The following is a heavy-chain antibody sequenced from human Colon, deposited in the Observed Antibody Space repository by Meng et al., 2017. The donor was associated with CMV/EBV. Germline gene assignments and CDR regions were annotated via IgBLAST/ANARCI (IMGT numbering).Heavy chain of an antibody. J-gene: IGHJ6*02. CDR1: GFTFNDFD. V-gene: IGHV3-7*01. Sequence: GESLKISCSASGFTFNDFDMTWVRQAPGKGLEWVANIKQDGSEKYYVDSVKGRFTISRDNAKNSLYLQMNSLRAEDTAVYYCARDVVVPAAISYYYYGMDVWGQGTTVTVSS. D-gene: IGHD2-2*01. CDR2: IKQDGSEK. CDR3: ARDVVVPAAISYYYYGMDV.